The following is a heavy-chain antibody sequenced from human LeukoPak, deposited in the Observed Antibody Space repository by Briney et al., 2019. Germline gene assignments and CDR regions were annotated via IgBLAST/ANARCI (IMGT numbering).Heavy chain of an antibody. CDR1: GYTFLSYD. CDR2: MSPNSGNT. CDR3: ASNPPKTGDFNY. J-gene: IGHJ4*02. Sequence: ASVKVSCKASGYTFLSYDINWLRQAPGQGLEWMGWMSPNSGNTGYAQKFQGRVTMTRDTSISTAYMELSSLRSEDTAVYYCASNPPKTGDFNYWGLGTLVTVSS. D-gene: IGHD7-27*01. V-gene: IGHV1-8*01.